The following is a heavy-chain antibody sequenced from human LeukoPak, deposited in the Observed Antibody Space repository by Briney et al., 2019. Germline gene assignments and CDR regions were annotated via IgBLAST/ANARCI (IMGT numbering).Heavy chain of an antibody. CDR3: AELGITMIGGV. CDR1: GFTFSRYE. J-gene: IGHJ6*04. D-gene: IGHD3-10*02. V-gene: IGHV3-48*03. CDR2: ISSSGSTI. Sequence: GGSLRLSCAASGFTFSRYEMNWVSQAPGKRLEWVSYISSSGSTIYYADSVKGRFTISRDNAKNSLYLQMNSLRAEDTAVYYCAELGITMIGGVWGKGTTVTISS.